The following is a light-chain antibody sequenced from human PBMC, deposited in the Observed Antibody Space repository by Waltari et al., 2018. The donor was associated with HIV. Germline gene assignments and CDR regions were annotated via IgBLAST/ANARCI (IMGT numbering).Light chain of an antibody. CDR2: KVY. J-gene: IGKJ1*01. Sequence: DVVMTQSPLSLPVTLGQPASISCRSSQSLVYSDGNTYLNWFQQRPGQSPRRLIYKVYNRDSGVPDRFSGSGSGTDFTLKISRVEAEDVGVYYCMQGTHWARTFGQGTKVEIK. V-gene: IGKV2-30*01. CDR1: QSLVYSDGNTY. CDR3: MQGTHWART.